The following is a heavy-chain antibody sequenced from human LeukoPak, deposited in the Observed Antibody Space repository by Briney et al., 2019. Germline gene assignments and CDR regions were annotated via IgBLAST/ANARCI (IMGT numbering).Heavy chain of an antibody. D-gene: IGHD3-10*01. CDR1: GYTFTGCY. CDR3: ALGGSGSYYRPPSYYYGMDV. Sequence: ASVKVSCKASGYTFTGCYMHWVRQAPGQGLEWMGWINPNSGGTNYAQKFQGRVTMTRDTSISTAYMELSGLRSDDTAVYYCALGGSGSYYRPPSYYYGMDVWGQGTTVTVSS. V-gene: IGHV1-2*02. CDR2: INPNSGGT. J-gene: IGHJ6*02.